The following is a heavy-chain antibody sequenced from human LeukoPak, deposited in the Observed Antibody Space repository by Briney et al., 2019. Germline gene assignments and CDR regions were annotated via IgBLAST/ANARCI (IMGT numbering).Heavy chain of an antibody. V-gene: IGHV3-21*01. J-gene: IGHJ3*02. Sequence: GGSLRLSCAASGFTFSSYNMNWVRQAPGKGLEWVSSISSSSSYIYYADSVKGRFTISRDNAKNSLYLQMNSLRAEDTAVYYCARDGTGNAFDIWGQGTMVTVSS. CDR2: ISSSSSYI. CDR3: ARDGTGNAFDI. CDR1: GFTFSSYN.